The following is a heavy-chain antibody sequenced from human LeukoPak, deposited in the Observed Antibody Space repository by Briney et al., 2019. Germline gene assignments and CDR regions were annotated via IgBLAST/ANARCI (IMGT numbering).Heavy chain of an antibody. CDR1: GFKIDDYY. J-gene: IGHJ4*02. Sequence: GGSLRLSCAASGFKIDDYYMSWIRQAPGKGLEWVSHISLSGGTIHYADSVRGRFTISRDNSKNTMYVQMNSLRAEDTAVYYCAKETVSGQTDYWGQGTLVTVSS. D-gene: IGHD6-19*01. CDR3: AKETVSGQTDY. V-gene: IGHV3-11*01. CDR2: ISLSGGTI.